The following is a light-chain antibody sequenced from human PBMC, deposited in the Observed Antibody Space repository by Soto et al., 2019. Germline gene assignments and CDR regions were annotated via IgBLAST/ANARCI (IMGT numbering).Light chain of an antibody. CDR1: SSDVGSYNL. CDR3: CSYAGSSSFDWV. Sequence: QSALTQPASASGSPGQSVTISCTGTSSDVGSYNLVSWYQQHPGKAPKLMIYEGSKRPSGVSNRFSGSKSGNTASLTISGFQAEDEADYYCCSYAGSSSFDWVFGGGTKLTVL. V-gene: IGLV2-23*03. CDR2: EGS. J-gene: IGLJ3*02.